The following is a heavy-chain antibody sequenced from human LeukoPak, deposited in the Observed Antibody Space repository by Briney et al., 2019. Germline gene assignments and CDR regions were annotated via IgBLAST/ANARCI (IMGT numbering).Heavy chain of an antibody. V-gene: IGHV1-2*02. CDR3: ARVTSHNWSGYNAFDI. D-gene: IGHD3-3*01. CDR2: INPNSGGT. CDR1: GYTFTGYY. J-gene: IGHJ3*02. Sequence: ASVKVSCKASGYTFTGYYMHWVRQAPGQGLEWMGWINPNSGGTNYAQKFQGRVTMTRDTSISTAYMELSSLRSEDTAVYYCARVTSHNWSGYNAFDIWGQGTMVTVSS.